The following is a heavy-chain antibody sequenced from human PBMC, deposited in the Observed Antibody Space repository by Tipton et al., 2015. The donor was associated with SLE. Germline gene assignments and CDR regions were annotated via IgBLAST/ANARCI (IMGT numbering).Heavy chain of an antibody. CDR3: ASLAVAGDFDY. CDR1: GCSISSGGYY. V-gene: IGHV4-31*03. CDR2: IYYSGST. Sequence: TLSLTCTVSGCSISSGGYYWSWIRQHPGKCLGWSGYIYYSGSTYYNPSLKSRVTISVDTSKNQFSLKLSSVTAADTAVYYCASLAVAGDFDYWGQGTLVTVSS. D-gene: IGHD6-19*01. J-gene: IGHJ4*02.